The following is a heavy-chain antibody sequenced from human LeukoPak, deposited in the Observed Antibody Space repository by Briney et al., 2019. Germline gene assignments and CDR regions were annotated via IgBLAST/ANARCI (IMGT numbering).Heavy chain of an antibody. CDR2: IRFDSTNY. CDR1: GFTFKYYG. Sequence: GGSLRLSCEASGFTFKYYGMHWVRQAPGKGLEWVAFIRFDSTNYYYADSVKGRFTISRDNSQNTLYLQMNSLRVEDTAVYYCARGDGAYGSGYYMDVWGKGTTVTISS. J-gene: IGHJ6*03. D-gene: IGHD3-10*01. V-gene: IGHV3-30*02. CDR3: ARGDGAYGSGYYMDV.